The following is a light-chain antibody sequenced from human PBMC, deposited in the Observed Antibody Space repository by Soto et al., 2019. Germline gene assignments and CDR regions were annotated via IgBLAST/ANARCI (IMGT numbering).Light chain of an antibody. Sequence: DIQMTQFPSSLSASIGDRVTITCRASQSISTYLNWFQQKPGKAPQLLIYGASTLHSGVPSTFSGSGYGTDFTLTISSLRPEDFATYFCQQNYSPPPTFGGGTKVEMK. V-gene: IGKV1-39*01. J-gene: IGKJ4*01. CDR2: GAS. CDR3: QQNYSPPPT. CDR1: QSISTY.